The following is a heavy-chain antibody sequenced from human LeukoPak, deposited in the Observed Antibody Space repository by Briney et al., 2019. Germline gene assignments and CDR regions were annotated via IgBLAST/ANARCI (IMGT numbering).Heavy chain of an antibody. CDR3: ARDRGCSSTSCSSFDP. Sequence: SETLSLTCTVSGGSISTYYWSWIRQPPGEGLEWIGSIYYSGTTHSNPSLKSRVTISVDTSKNQFSLKLSSVTAADTAVYYCARDRGCSSTSCSSFDPWGQGTLVTVSS. J-gene: IGHJ5*02. CDR1: GGSISTYY. CDR2: IYYSGTT. V-gene: IGHV4-59*01. D-gene: IGHD2-2*01.